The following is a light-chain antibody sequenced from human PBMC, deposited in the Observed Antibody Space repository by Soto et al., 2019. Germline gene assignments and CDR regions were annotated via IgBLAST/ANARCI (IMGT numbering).Light chain of an antibody. V-gene: IGKV3-11*01. CDR3: QQRSNWPTWT. CDR1: QSVSSY. Sequence: EIVLTQSPATVSLSPGERATLSCRASQSVSSYLAWYQQKPGQAPRLLIYDASNRATGIPARFSGSGSGTDFTRTISSLEPEDFAVYYCQQRSNWPTWTFGQGTKVDIK. J-gene: IGKJ1*01. CDR2: DAS.